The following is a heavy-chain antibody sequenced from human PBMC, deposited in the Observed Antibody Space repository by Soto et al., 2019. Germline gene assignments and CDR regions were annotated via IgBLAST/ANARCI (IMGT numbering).Heavy chain of an antibody. CDR2: ISGSGGST. D-gene: IGHD6-13*01. J-gene: IGHJ4*02. V-gene: IGHV3-23*01. CDR1: GFTFSSYA. Sequence: SLRLSCEASGFTFSSYAMSWVRQAPGKGLEWVSAISGSGGSTYYADSVKGRFTISRDNSKNTLYLQMNSLRAEDTAVYYCAKAPHSIAAAPKPFDYWGQGTLVTVSS. CDR3: AKAPHSIAAAPKPFDY.